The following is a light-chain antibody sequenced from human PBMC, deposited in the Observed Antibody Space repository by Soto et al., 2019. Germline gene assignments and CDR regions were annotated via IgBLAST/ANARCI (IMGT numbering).Light chain of an antibody. Sequence: EIVMTQSPATLSVSPGERATLSCRASQSVSSNLAWYQQKPGQAPRLLIYGASTRATGIPARFSGSGSGTEFTLTISSLQSEDFAVYYCQRYNNWPLFGQGT. CDR2: GAS. CDR1: QSVSSN. V-gene: IGKV3-15*01. CDR3: QRYNNWPL. J-gene: IGKJ1*01.